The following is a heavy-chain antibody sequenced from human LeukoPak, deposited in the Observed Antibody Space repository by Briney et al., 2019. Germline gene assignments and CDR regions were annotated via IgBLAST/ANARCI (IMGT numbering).Heavy chain of an antibody. D-gene: IGHD3-22*01. CDR2: IKSKTDGETT. CDR1: GLTFSKAW. Sequence: GGSLRLSCVVSGLTFSKAWMSWVRQAPGKGLEWVGRIKSKTDGETTDYAAPVKGRITISRDDSKNTLYVQMNSLKIEDTAVFYFYESSGYGYWGQGTLVTVSA. J-gene: IGHJ4*02. V-gene: IGHV3-15*01. CDR3: YESSGYGY.